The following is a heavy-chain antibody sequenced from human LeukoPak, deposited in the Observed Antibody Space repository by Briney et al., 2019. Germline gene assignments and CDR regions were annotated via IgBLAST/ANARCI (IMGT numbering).Heavy chain of an antibody. J-gene: IGHJ6*02. Sequence: ASVKVSCKASGGTFSSYAISWVRQAPGQGLEWMGRIIPILGIANYAQKFQGRVTITADKSTSTAYMELSSLRSEDTAVYYCAIPMLSADAVYYYGMDVWGQGTTVTVSS. CDR1: GGTFSSYA. D-gene: IGHD3-16*02. CDR3: AIPMLSADAVYYYGMDV. CDR2: IIPILGIA. V-gene: IGHV1-69*04.